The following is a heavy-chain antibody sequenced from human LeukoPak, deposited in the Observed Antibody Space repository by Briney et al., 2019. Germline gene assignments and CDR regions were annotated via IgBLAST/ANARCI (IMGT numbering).Heavy chain of an antibody. J-gene: IGHJ4*02. D-gene: IGHD2-15*01. CDR2: ISYDGSNE. V-gene: IGHV3-30*03. Sequence: GGSLRLSCAASRFTFSSYGMHWVRQAPGKGLEWVALISYDGSNEYYADSVRGRFTISRDNSKFTLYMQMNSLRAEDTAVYYCASPATTKSPWGQGTLVTVSS. CDR3: ASPATTKSP. CDR1: RFTFSSYG.